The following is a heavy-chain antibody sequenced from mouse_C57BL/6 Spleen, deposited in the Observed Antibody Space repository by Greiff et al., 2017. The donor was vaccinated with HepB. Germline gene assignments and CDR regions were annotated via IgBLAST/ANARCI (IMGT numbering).Heavy chain of an antibody. D-gene: IGHD1-1*01. V-gene: IGHV1-69*01. CDR3: ARSPLSTVVERDYYAMDY. J-gene: IGHJ4*01. Sequence: QVQLQQPGAELVMPGASVKLSCKASGYTFTSYWMHWVKQRPGQGLEWIGEIDPSDSYTNYNQKFKGKSTLTVDKSSSTAYMQLSSLTSEDSAVYYCARSPLSTVVERDYYAMDYWGQGTSVTVSS. CDR2: IDPSDSYT. CDR1: GYTFTSYW.